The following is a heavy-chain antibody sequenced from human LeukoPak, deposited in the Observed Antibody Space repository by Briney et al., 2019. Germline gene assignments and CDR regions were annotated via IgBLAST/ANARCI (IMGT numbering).Heavy chain of an antibody. J-gene: IGHJ4*02. V-gene: IGHV4-31*03. CDR1: GGSISSGGYY. Sequence: SETLSLTCTVSGGSISSGGYYWSWIRQHPGKGLEWIGYIYYSGSTYYNPSLKSRVTISVDTSKNHFSLNLSSLTAADTAVYYCARGRNGDNVDYWGQGTLVTVSS. CDR3: ARGRNGDNVDY. D-gene: IGHD2-15*01. CDR2: IYYSGST.